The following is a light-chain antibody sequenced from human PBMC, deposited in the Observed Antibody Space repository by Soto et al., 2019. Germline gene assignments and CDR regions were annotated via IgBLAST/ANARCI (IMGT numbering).Light chain of an antibody. Sequence: QSVLTQPPSVSGAPGQRVTISCSESSSNIGAGYDVQWYQQVPGTAPKLLISNSINRPSGVPDRFSGSRSDTSASLAITGIQADDEADYYCQSYDRSLSGWVFGGGTKLTVL. CDR2: NSI. V-gene: IGLV1-40*01. CDR1: SSNIGAGYD. CDR3: QSYDRSLSGWV. J-gene: IGLJ3*02.